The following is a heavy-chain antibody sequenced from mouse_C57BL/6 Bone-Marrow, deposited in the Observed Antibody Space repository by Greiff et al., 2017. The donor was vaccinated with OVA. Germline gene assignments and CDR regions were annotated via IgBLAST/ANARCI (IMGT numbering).Heavy chain of an antibody. CDR2: INPSSGYT. CDR3: AREDYWGFDY. CDR1: GYTFTSYT. J-gene: IGHJ2*01. D-gene: IGHD1-1*01. Sequence: VQLQQSGAELARPGASVKMSCKASGYTFTSYTMHWVKQRPGQGLEWIGYINPSSGYTKYNQKFKDKATLTADKSYSTAYMQLSSLTSEDSAVYYCAREDYWGFDYWGQGTTLTVSS. V-gene: IGHV1-4*01.